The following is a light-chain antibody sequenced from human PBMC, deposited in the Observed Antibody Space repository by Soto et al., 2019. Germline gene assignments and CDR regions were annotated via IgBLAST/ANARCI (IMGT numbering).Light chain of an antibody. Sequence: QSVLTQPPSVSGAPGQRVTISCTGSSSNIGAGSDVHWYQQLPGTAPKLLIYANNNRPSGVPDRFSASKSGTSASLVITGLQPDDEADYYCQSYDTSLSGSSVFGPGTKLTVL. CDR2: ANN. CDR3: QSYDTSLSGSSV. CDR1: SSNIGAGSD. V-gene: IGLV1-40*01. J-gene: IGLJ1*01.